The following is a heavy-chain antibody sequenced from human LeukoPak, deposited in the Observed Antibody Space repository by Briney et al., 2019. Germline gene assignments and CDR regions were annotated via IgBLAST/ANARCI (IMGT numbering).Heavy chain of an antibody. CDR3: ARLYDFWSGYQFGGMDV. CDR2: IKQDGSEK. J-gene: IGHJ6*02. Sequence: PGGSLRLSCAASGFTFSSYWMSWVRQAPGKGLEWVANIKQDGSEKYYVDSVKGRFTISRDNAKNSLYLQMNSLRAEDTAVYYCARLYDFWSGYQFGGMDVWGQGTTVTVSS. V-gene: IGHV3-7*01. CDR1: GFTFSSYW. D-gene: IGHD3-3*01.